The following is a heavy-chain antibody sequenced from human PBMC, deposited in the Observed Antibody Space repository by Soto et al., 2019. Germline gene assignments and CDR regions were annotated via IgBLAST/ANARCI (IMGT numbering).Heavy chain of an antibody. CDR1: GFTFSSYW. CDR3: AREYSSSWYGYYYYGMDV. CDR2: IKQDGSEK. D-gene: IGHD6-13*01. V-gene: IGHV3-7*05. Sequence: GGSLRLSCAASGFTFSSYWMSWVRQAPGKGLEWVANIKQDGSEKYYVDSVKGRFTISRDNAKNSLYLQMNSLRAEDTAVYYCAREYSSSWYGYYYYGMDVWGQGTTVTVPS. J-gene: IGHJ6*02.